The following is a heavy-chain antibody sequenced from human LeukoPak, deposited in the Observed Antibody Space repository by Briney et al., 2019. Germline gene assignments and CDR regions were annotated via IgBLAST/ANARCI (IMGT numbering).Heavy chain of an antibody. CDR2: ISGNGDTT. CDR3: VKGSLETFIRGPFDY. CDR1: GFTVSSNP. D-gene: IGHD3-10*01. V-gene: IGHV3-64D*08. Sequence: PGGSLRLSCVASGFTVSSNPMSWVRQAPGNGLEHVSTISGNGDTTYYADSVKGRFAISRDNSKNTLSLQMSSLRAEDTAVYYCVKGSLETFIRGPFDYWGQGTLVTVSS. J-gene: IGHJ4*02.